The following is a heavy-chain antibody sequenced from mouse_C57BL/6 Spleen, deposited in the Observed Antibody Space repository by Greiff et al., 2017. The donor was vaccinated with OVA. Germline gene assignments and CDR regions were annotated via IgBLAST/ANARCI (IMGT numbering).Heavy chain of an antibody. CDR3: ARYHYGNEEFDY. CDR1: GYTFTSYW. CDR2: IDPSDSET. D-gene: IGHD2-1*01. Sequence: QVQLKQPGAELVRPGSSVKLSCKASGYTFTSYWMHWVKQRPIQGLEWIGNIDPSDSETHYNQKFKDKATLTVDKSSSTAYMQLSSLTSEDSAVYYCARYHYGNEEFDYWGQGTTLTVSS. J-gene: IGHJ2*01. V-gene: IGHV1-52*01.